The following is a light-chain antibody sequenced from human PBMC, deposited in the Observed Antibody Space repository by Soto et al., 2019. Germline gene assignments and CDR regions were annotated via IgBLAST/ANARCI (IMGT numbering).Light chain of an antibody. Sequence: DIQMTQAPSSLSASVGDRVTITCRARQDISTYLAWYQQKPGKVPKLLISAAYTLQSGVPPRFSGSGSGTAFTLTISSLQPEDVATYYCQKYDNAPLPFGGGTKVEIK. CDR1: QDISTY. CDR2: AAY. J-gene: IGKJ4*01. CDR3: QKYDNAPLP. V-gene: IGKV1-27*01.